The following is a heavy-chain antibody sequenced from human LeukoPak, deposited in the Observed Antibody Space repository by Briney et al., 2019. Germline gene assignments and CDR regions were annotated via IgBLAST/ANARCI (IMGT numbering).Heavy chain of an antibody. CDR1: GGSISSSSYY. D-gene: IGHD5-18*01. CDR3: ARDHPLTAMINYDY. Sequence: PSETLSLTCTVSGGSISSSSYYWGWIRQPPGKGLEWIGYIYYSGSTYYNPSLKSRVTMSVDTSKNQFSLKLTSVTAADTAVYYCARDHPLTAMINYDYWGQGTLVTVSS. V-gene: IGHV4-39*02. J-gene: IGHJ4*02. CDR2: IYYSGST.